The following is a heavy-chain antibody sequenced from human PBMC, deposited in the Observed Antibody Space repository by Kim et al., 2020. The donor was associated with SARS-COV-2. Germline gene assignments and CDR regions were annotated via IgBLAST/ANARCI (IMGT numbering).Heavy chain of an antibody. CDR1: GFSFKTYG. D-gene: IGHD3-22*01. CDR3: ATANYDSRGPGVS. CDR2: ISYSESTK. J-gene: IGHJ5*02. Sequence: GGSLRLSCVASGFSFKTYGMHWVRQAPGKGLEWVAVISYSESTKNYVDSVKGRFTISRDNSKNTLYLQMSSLSVEDTAVYYCATANYDSRGPGVSWGQGTLVTVSS. V-gene: IGHV3-30*03.